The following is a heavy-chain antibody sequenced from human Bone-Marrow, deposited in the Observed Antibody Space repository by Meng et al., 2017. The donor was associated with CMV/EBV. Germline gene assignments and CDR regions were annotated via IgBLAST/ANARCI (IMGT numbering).Heavy chain of an antibody. Sequence: GGSLRLSCAASGFTFSSYSMNWVRQAPGKGLEWVSSISSSSSYIYYADSVKGRFTISRDNAKNSLYLQTNSLRAEDTAVYYCAREALPEIFGVVVYYYYYGMDVWGQGTTVTVSS. CDR2: ISSSSSYI. J-gene: IGHJ6*02. D-gene: IGHD3-3*01. V-gene: IGHV3-21*01. CDR1: GFTFSSYS. CDR3: AREALPEIFGVVVYYYYYGMDV.